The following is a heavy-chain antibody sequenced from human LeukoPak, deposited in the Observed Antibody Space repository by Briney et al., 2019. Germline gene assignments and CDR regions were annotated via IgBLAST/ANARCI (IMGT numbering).Heavy chain of an antibody. V-gene: IGHV4-38-2*02. CDR1: GFPISSGYC. CDR2: SCHSGST. J-gene: IGHJ4*02. Sequence: PSETLSLTCTVSGFPISSGYCWGWPRQPPGKGLEWTGWSCHSGSTYYNPSLKSRVTISVDTSKNQVSLKLSSVTAADTAVYYCVREGSRPHPDYFDYWGQGPLVTVSS. D-gene: IGHD1-26*01. CDR3: VREGSRPHPDYFDY.